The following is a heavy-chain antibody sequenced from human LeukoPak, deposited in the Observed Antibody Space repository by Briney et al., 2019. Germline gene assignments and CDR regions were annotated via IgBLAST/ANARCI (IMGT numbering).Heavy chain of an antibody. J-gene: IGHJ4*02. CDR2: IYYSGTT. CDR3: AKGKIPDYFDS. D-gene: IGHD2-21*01. V-gene: IGHV4-59*01. CDR1: GGSISSYY. Sequence: SETLSLTCTVSGGSISSYYWSWIRQPPGKGLEWIGYIYYSGTTNYKPSLKSRVTISTDTSKNQFFLNLTSVTAEDTAVYYCAKGKIPDYFDSWGQGTLITVSS.